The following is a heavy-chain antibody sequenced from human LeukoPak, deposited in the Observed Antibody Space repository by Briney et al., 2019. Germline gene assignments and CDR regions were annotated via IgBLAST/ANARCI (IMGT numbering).Heavy chain of an antibody. Sequence: SETLSLTCAVYGGSFSGYYWSWIRQPPGKGLEWIGEINHSGSTNYNPSLKSRVTISVDTSKNQFSLKLSSVTAADTAVYYCARRRRIAAAGQNRYFQHWGQGTLVTVSS. CDR3: ARRRRIAAAGQNRYFQH. CDR1: GGSFSGYY. V-gene: IGHV4-34*01. J-gene: IGHJ1*01. CDR2: INHSGST. D-gene: IGHD6-13*01.